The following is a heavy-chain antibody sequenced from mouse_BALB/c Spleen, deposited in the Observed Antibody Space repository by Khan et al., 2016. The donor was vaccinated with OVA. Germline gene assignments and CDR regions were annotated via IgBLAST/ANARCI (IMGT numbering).Heavy chain of an antibody. CDR3: ARRGVYGIFAY. Sequence: QVQLQQSGAELAKPGASVKMSCKASGYTFTTYWMHWVKQRPGQGLDWIGYINPSTGYTEYNQKFKDKATLTADKSSSTAYMQLNSLTSEDSAVYDGARRGVYGIFAYWGQGTLVTVSA. CDR1: GYTFTTYW. J-gene: IGHJ3*01. D-gene: IGHD2-1*01. CDR2: INPSTGYT. V-gene: IGHV1-7*01.